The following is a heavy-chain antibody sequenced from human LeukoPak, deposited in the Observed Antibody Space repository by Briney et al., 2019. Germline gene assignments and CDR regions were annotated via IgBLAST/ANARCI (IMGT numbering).Heavy chain of an antibody. CDR3: ARGELRYFDWFRRGYFDY. J-gene: IGHJ4*02. CDR1: GFTFSSYE. Sequence: GGSLRLSCAASGFTFSSYEMNWVRQAPGKGLEWVSYISSSGSTIYYADSVKGRFTISRDDAKNSLYLQMNSLRAEDTAVYYCARGELRYFDWFRRGYFDYWGQGTLVTVSS. V-gene: IGHV3-48*03. CDR2: ISSSGSTI. D-gene: IGHD3-9*01.